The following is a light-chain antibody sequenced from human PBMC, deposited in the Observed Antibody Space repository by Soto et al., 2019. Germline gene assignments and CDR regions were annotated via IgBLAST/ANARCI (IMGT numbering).Light chain of an antibody. CDR2: GAF. J-gene: IGKJ1*01. CDR3: HQYGSSPWT. Sequence: EIVFTQSPGTLSLSPGERATLSCRASQSVSSTYLAWYQHKPGQAPRLLIYGAFSRATGIPDRFSGSGSGTDFTLTISRLEPEDFAVYYCHQYGSSPWTFGQGTKVDIK. V-gene: IGKV3-20*01. CDR1: QSVSSTY.